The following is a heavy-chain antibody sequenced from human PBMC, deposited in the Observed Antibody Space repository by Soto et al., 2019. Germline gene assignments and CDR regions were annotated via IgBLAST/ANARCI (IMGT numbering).Heavy chain of an antibody. Sequence: ASVKVSCKASGYTFTNYYLHWVRQAPGQGLEWVGMINPSARSASYAQKLRGRLTMDRDTSTTTVYMELSRLTFEDTAVYFCARDNSAANGVLDHWGQGPLVTVS. J-gene: IGHJ4*02. CDR3: ARDNSAANGVLDH. CDR2: INPSARSA. D-gene: IGHD1-1*01. CDR1: GYTFTNYY. V-gene: IGHV1-46*04.